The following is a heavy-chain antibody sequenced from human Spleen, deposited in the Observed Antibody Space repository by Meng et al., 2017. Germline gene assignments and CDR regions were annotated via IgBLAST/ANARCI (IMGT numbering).Heavy chain of an antibody. CDR1: GYTFTSYD. CDR3: ARGTPGRRYADY. CDR2: MNPNSGNT. V-gene: IGHV1-8*01. D-gene: IGHD3-10*01. Sequence: QVQLVQSGAEAKKPGASVKVSCKASGYTFTSYDINWVRQATGQGLEWMGWMNPNSGNTGYAQKFQGRVTMTRNTSISTAYMELSSLRSDDTGVYYCARGTPGRRYADYWGQGTLVTVSS. J-gene: IGHJ4*02.